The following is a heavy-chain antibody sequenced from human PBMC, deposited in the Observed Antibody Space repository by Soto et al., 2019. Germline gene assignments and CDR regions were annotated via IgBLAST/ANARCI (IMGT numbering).Heavy chain of an antibody. Sequence: SVKVSCEDSGDTFTSYYINWVRQSPGQGLEWMGWISAYNGNTSYAQNFQGRVTMTRDTSTSTVYMEMSSLRPEDTAVYYCGRDINEGTAAAGPEYWGQGTLVTVSS. V-gene: IGHV1-18*01. J-gene: IGHJ4*02. D-gene: IGHD6-13*01. CDR3: GRDINEGTAAAGPEY. CDR2: ISAYNGNT. CDR1: GDTFTSYY.